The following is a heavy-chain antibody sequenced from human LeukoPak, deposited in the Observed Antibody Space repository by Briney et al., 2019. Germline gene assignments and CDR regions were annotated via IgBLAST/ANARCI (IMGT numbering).Heavy chain of an antibody. D-gene: IGHD3-3*01. CDR1: GFTFSSYW. Sequence: PGGSLRLSCVASGFTFSSYWMQSVPQAPGKGLVWVSRINIDGSTTTYADSVKGRFTMSRDNAKNTLYLQMNSLRAEDTAVYYCARDIYIRRDSWYDVRSFDNWGQGTLVTVSS. CDR2: INIDGSTT. V-gene: IGHV3-74*01. J-gene: IGHJ4*02. CDR3: ARDIYIRRDSWYDVRSFDN.